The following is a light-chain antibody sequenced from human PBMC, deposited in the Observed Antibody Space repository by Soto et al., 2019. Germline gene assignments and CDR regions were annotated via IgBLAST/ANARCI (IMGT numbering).Light chain of an antibody. CDR2: ATS. CDR3: QQSYNTPIT. V-gene: IGKV1-39*01. CDR1: RTIDNY. J-gene: IGKJ5*01. Sequence: DIQMTQSRCSLSASLGDRVTITCRASRTIDNYLNWYQQNPGRAPELLVYATSSLQRGVPSRCTGGGSGTHFTLTISGLQPEDVATYFCQQSYNTPITFGQGTRLEIK.